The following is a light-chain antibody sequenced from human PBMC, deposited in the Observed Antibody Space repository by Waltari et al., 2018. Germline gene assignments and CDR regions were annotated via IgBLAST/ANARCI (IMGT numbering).Light chain of an antibody. CDR3: QAWDSSTVV. J-gene: IGLJ2*01. Sequence: SYELTQPPSVSVSPGQTASITCPGDKLGDNYACWSPQKPGQSPVLVIYQDSKRPPGIPERFSGSNSGNTATLTISGTQAMDEADYYCQAWDSSTVVFGGGTKLTVL. CDR1: KLGDNY. CDR2: QDS. V-gene: IGLV3-1*01.